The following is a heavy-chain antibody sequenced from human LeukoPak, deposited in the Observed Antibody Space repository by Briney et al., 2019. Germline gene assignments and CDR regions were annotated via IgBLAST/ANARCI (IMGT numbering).Heavy chain of an antibody. V-gene: IGHV4-34*01. CDR3: ARSFDYYDSSGSFDY. CDR2: INHSGST. J-gene: IGHJ4*02. D-gene: IGHD3-22*01. CDR1: GGSFSGYY. Sequence: SETLSLTCAVYGGSFSGYYWSWIRQPPGKGLEWIGEINHSGSTNYNPSLKSRVTISVDTSKNQFSLKLSSVTAADRAVYYCARSFDYYDSSGSFDYWGQGTLVTVSS.